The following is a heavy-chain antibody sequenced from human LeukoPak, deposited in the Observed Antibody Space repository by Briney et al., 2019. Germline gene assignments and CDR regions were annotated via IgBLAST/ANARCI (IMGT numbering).Heavy chain of an antibody. CDR2: INPNSGGT. V-gene: IGHV1-2*06. CDR1: GGTFSSYA. D-gene: IGHD2/OR15-2a*01. J-gene: IGHJ3*02. CDR3: AREGEYDAFDI. Sequence: GASVNVSCTASGGTFSSYAISWVRQAPGQGLEWMGRINPNSGGTNYAQKFQGRVTMTRDTSISTAYMELSRLRSDDTAVYYCAREGEYDAFDIWGQGTMVTVSS.